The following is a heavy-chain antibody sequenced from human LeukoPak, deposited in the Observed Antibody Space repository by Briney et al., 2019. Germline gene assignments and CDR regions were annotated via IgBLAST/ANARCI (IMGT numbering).Heavy chain of an antibody. CDR2: IRDSGAYG. CDR1: GFTFRNYA. J-gene: IGHJ4*02. D-gene: IGHD6-19*01. V-gene: IGHV3-23*01. CDR3: AKRARYNSARATDFDS. Sequence: PGGSLRLSCAASGFTFRNYAMGGVRQAPGKGVEGVSNIRDSGAYGFYADSVKGGFNISRDNDKNLVYVKMKNLRADDTAEYYCAKRARYNSARATDFDSWGQGTQVTVSS.